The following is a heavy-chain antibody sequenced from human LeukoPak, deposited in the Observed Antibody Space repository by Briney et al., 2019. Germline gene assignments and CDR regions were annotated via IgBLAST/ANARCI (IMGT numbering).Heavy chain of an antibody. Sequence: SETLSLTCTVSGGSISSYYWSWIRQAPGKGLEWIANIDYSGNTIYNPALKSRVTMSVDTSKNQFSLKLSSVTAADTAVYYCASYRRIAAAGTEYYFDYWGQGTLVTVSS. D-gene: IGHD6-13*01. CDR1: GGSISSYY. CDR3: ASYRRIAAAGTEYYFDY. V-gene: IGHV4-59*12. J-gene: IGHJ4*02. CDR2: IDYSGNT.